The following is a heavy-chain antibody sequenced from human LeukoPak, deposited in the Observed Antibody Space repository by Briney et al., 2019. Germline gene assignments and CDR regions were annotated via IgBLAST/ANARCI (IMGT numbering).Heavy chain of an antibody. D-gene: IGHD6-13*01. J-gene: IGHJ4*02. V-gene: IGHV4-34*01. CDR3: ARRYSSSWYARGYFDY. CDR2: INHSGST. CDR1: GRSFSGYY. Sequence: PSETLSLTCAVYGRSFSGYYWSWIRQPPGKGLEWIGEINHSGSTNYNPSLKSRVTISVDTSKNQFSLKLSSVTAADTAVYYCARRYSSSWYARGYFDYWGQGTLVTVSS.